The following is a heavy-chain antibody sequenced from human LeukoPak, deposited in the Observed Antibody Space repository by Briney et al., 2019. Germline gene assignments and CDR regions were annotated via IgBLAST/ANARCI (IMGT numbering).Heavy chain of an antibody. Sequence: GASVKVSCTASGGTFSSYAISWVRQAPGQGLEWMGRIIPILGIANYAQKFQGRVTITADKSTSTAYMELSSLRSEDTAVYYCARDSEWELALDYWGQGTLVTVSS. J-gene: IGHJ4*02. V-gene: IGHV1-69*04. CDR2: IIPILGIA. D-gene: IGHD1-26*01. CDR3: ARDSEWELALDY. CDR1: GGTFSSYA.